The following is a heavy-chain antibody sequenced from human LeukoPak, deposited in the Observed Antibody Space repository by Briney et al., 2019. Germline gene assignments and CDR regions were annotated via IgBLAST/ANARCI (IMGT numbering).Heavy chain of an antibody. D-gene: IGHD3-9*01. V-gene: IGHV1-18*01. CDR1: GYTFISYG. CDR3: ARDHDILTGPRDYYYYGMDV. CDR2: ISAYSGNT. Sequence: GASVKVSCKASGYTFISYGISWVRQAPGQGLEWMGWISAYSGNTNYAQKLQGRVTMTTDTSTSTAYMELRSLRSDDTAVYYCARDHDILTGPRDYYYYGMDVWGQGTTVTVSS. J-gene: IGHJ6*02.